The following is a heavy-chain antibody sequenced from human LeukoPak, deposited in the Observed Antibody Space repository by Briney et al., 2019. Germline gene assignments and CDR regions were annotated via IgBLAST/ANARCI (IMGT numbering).Heavy chain of an antibody. J-gene: IGHJ6*02. D-gene: IGHD3-3*01. V-gene: IGHV4-34*01. Sequence: SETLSPTCAVYGGSFSGYYWSWIRQPPGKGLEWIGEINHSGSTNYNPSLKSRVTISVDTSKNQFSLKLSSVTAADTAVYYCARATYYDFWSGYWASPANYYGMDVWGQGTTVTVSS. CDR3: ARATYYDFWSGYWASPANYYGMDV. CDR2: INHSGST. CDR1: GGSFSGYY.